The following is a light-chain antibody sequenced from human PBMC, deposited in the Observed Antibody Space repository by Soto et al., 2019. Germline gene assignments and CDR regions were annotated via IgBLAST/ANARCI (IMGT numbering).Light chain of an antibody. CDR3: QQYNNWPPIT. Sequence: EIVMTQSPATLSVSPVERATLSCRTSQSISSDLAWYQQTPGQAPRPLIYGASTRATGIPARFSGAGSGTEFTLTISSLQSEDFAVYYCQQYNNWPPITFGQGTRLEIK. CDR1: QSISSD. CDR2: GAS. V-gene: IGKV3-15*01. J-gene: IGKJ5*01.